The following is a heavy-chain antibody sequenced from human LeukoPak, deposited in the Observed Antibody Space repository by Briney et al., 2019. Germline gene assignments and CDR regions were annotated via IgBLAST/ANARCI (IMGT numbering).Heavy chain of an antibody. Sequence: ASVKVSCKASGYTFTGYYMHWVRQAPGQGLEWMGRINPSSGGTNYAQKFQGRVTMTRDTSISTAYMELSRLRSDDTAVYYCARGGGDSAHYYGMDVWGQGTTVTVSS. J-gene: IGHJ6*02. V-gene: IGHV1-2*06. CDR2: INPSSGGT. CDR1: GYTFTGYY. D-gene: IGHD2-21*02. CDR3: ARGGGDSAHYYGMDV.